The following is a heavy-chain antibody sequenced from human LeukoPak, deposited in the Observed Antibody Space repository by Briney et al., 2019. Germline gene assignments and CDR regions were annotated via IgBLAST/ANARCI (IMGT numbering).Heavy chain of an antibody. V-gene: IGHV3-11*01. CDR1: GFTFCDYH. D-gene: IGHD4-17*01. CDR2: ISTTGSTK. CDR3: ARVPTTVTYADY. J-gene: IGHJ4*02. Sequence: GGSLRLSCAPSGFTFCDYHMSWICQAPGKGVEWVSYISTTGSTKYYADTVKGRFTISRDNAKNSLYLQANSLKAEDTAVYYCARVPTTVTYADYWGQGTLVTVSS.